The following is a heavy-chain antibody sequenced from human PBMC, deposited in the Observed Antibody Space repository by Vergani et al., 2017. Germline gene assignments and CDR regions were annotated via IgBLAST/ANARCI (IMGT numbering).Heavy chain of an antibody. J-gene: IGHJ4*02. V-gene: IGHV3-48*04. CDR3: ARDHFGGILTGYYKGMDY. Sequence: EVQLLESGGGLVQPGGSLRLSCAASGFTFSSYSMNWVRQAPGKGLEWVSYISSSSSTIYYADSVKGRFTISRDNAKNSLYLQMNSLRAEDTAVYYCARDHFGGILTGYYKGMDYWGQGTLVTVSS. CDR2: ISSSSSTI. D-gene: IGHD3-9*01. CDR1: GFTFSSYS.